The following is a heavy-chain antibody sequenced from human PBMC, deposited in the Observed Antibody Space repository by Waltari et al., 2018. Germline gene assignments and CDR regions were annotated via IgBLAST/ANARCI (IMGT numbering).Heavy chain of an antibody. CDR1: GYSIRSGYY. V-gene: IGHV4-38-2*02. CDR2: IYHSGST. D-gene: IGHD3-22*01. Sequence: QVQLQESGPGLVKPSETLSLTCAVSGYSIRSGYYWGWIRQPPGKEMEWIGSIYHSGSTYYNPSLKSRVTISVDTSKNHFSLKLSSVTAADTAVYYCARDIFYSPNPLPYDSSAYYIVSGAFDIWGRGTMVTVSS. CDR3: ARDIFYSPNPLPYDSSAYYIVSGAFDI. J-gene: IGHJ3*02.